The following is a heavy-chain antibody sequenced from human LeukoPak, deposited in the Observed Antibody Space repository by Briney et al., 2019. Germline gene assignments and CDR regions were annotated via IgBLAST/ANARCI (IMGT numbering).Heavy chain of an antibody. Sequence: GGSLRLSCAASEFTFSSHWMSWVRQAPGKGLEWVAVISYDGSNKYYADSVKGRFTISRDNSKNTLYLQMNSLRAEDTAVYYCARDITVTEHYYYYGMDVWGQGTTVTVSS. CDR2: ISYDGSNK. V-gene: IGHV3-30*03. CDR1: EFTFSSHW. J-gene: IGHJ6*02. D-gene: IGHD4-17*01. CDR3: ARDITVTEHYYYYGMDV.